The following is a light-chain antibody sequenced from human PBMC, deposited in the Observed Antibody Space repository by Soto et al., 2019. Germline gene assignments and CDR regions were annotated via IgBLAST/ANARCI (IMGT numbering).Light chain of an antibody. CDR3: SSYTGSSTYVV. J-gene: IGLJ2*01. CDR1: SSDVGSYNY. V-gene: IGLV2-14*01. Sequence: QSALTQPASVSGSPGQSITISCTGTSSDVGSYNYVSWYQQYPGKAPKLMIYDVSNRPSGVSYRFSGSKSGNTASLTISGLQAEDEADYYCSSYTGSSTYVVFGGGTKLTVL. CDR2: DVS.